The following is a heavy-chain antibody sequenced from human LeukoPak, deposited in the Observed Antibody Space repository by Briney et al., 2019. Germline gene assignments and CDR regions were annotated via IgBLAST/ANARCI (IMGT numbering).Heavy chain of an antibody. V-gene: IGHV4-39*07. J-gene: IGHJ4*02. CDR3: ARSPRYCSGGSCYPYYFDY. Sequence: SETLSLTCTVSGGSISSSSYYWGWIRQPPGKGLEWIGSIYYSGSTYYNPSLKSRVTISVDTSKNQFSLKLSSVTAADTAVYYCARSPRYCSGGSCYPYYFDYWGQGTLVTVSS. CDR2: IYYSGST. D-gene: IGHD2-15*01. CDR1: GGSISSSSYY.